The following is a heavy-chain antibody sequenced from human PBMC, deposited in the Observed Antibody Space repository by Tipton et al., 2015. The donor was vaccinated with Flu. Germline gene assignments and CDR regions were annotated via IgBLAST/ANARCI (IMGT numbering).Heavy chain of an antibody. CDR2: IYSGGST. V-gene: IGHV3-66*03. CDR1: GFNVSSNY. Sequence: QLVQSGGGLIQPGGSLRLSCAASGFNVSSNYMSWVRQAPGKGLEWVSVIYSGGSTYYADSVKGRFIISRDNSKNTLYLQMGSLRAEDMAVYYCAREGPMVQGIITPTGFDSWGQGTLVTVSS. J-gene: IGHJ4*02. D-gene: IGHD3-10*01. CDR3: AREGPMVQGIITPTGFDS.